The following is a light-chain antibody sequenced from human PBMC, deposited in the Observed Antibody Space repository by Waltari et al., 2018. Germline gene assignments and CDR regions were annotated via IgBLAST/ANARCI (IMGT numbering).Light chain of an antibody. V-gene: IGKV3-15*01. Sequence: ETVMTQSPATLSVSPGQRATLSCRASQRVGSNLAWYQQKPGQAPRLLIYGAYTRATGVPARFSGGWSWTDFTLTISDLQSEDLAVYYCHQYDDWPHTFGPGTKVDVK. CDR1: QRVGSN. J-gene: IGKJ3*01. CDR2: GAY. CDR3: HQYDDWPHT.